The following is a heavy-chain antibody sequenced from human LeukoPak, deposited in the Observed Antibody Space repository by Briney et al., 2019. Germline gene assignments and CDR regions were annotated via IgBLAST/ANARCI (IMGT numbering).Heavy chain of an antibody. Sequence: GGSLRLSCAASGFTFSSYSMNWVRQAPGKGLEWVSSISSSSSYIYYADSVMGRFTISRDNAKNSLYLQMNSLRAEDTAVYYCASSGWYHDASDIWGQGTMVNVSS. CDR2: ISSSSSYI. D-gene: IGHD6-19*01. CDR3: ASSGWYHDASDI. CDR1: GFTFSSYS. V-gene: IGHV3-21*01. J-gene: IGHJ3*02.